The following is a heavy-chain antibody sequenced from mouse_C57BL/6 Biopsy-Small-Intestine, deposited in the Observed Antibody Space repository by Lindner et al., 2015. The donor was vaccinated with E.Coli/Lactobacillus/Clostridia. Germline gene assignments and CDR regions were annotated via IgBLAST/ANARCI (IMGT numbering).Heavy chain of an antibody. V-gene: IGHV3-5*01. CDR1: GISITTGNYR. CDR3: AREGDWDGYFDV. D-gene: IGHD4-1*01. J-gene: IGHJ1*03. CDR2: IYYSGTI. Sequence: VQLQESGPGMVKPSQSLSLTCTVTGISITTGNYRWSWIRQFPGNKLERIGYIYYSGTITYNPSLTSRTTITRDTPKNQFFLEMNSLTAEDTATYYCAREGDWDGYFDVWGTGTTVTVSS.